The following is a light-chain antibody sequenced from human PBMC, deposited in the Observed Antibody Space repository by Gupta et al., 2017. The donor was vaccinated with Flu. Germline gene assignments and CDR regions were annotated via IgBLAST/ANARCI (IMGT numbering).Light chain of an antibody. CDR3: NSRDSTYNYPAV. Sequence: TVRITVKGESSRKSYASWYQHKPVDAPVLVIYDKNSRPAGIPDRVSGSSSGNTAALTITGAQSEDEADYYCNSRDSTYNYPAVFGGGTKLTVL. J-gene: IGLJ2*01. CDR1: SSRKSY. CDR2: DKN. V-gene: IGLV3-19*01.